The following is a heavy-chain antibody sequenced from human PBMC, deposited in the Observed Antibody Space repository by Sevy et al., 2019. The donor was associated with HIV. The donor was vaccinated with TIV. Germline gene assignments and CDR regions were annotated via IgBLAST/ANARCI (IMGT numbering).Heavy chain of an antibody. CDR2: IRTAGDT. V-gene: IGHV3-13*01. Sequence: GGSLRLSCAASGFTLSSYDIHWVRQATGKGLEWVSVIRTAGDTHYPDSVKGRFTISRENAKNSLYLQMNSLRAGDTAVYYCAREVPGSLYGMDVWGPGTTVTVSS. D-gene: IGHD3-10*01. J-gene: IGHJ6*02. CDR3: AREVPGSLYGMDV. CDR1: GFTLSSYD.